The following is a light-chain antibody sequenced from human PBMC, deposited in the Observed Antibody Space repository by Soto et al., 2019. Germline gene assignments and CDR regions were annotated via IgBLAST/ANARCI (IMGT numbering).Light chain of an antibody. CDR3: SSYTSSSTRV. V-gene: IGLV2-14*01. J-gene: IGLJ1*01. CDR2: DVS. Sequence: TLTQPASVSGSPGQSSTISCTGTSSDVGGYNYVSWYQQHPGKAPKLMIYDVSNRPSGVSNRFSGSKSGNTASLTISGLQAEDEADYYCSSYTSSSTRVFGTGTKATVL. CDR1: SSDVGGYNY.